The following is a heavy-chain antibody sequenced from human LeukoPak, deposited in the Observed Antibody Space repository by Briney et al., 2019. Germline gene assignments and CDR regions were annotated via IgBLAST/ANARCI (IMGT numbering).Heavy chain of an antibody. CDR1: GYRFTNYW. J-gene: IGHJ4*02. CDR2: IYPGDSDI. CDR3: TRQGVYYSDSSAFYY. Sequence: GESLKISCKGSGYRFTNYWIGWVRQMPGKGLELMGSIYPGDSDIRYSPSFQGQVTISADKSFTTAYLQWRSLEASDTAIYYCTRQGVYYSDSSAFYYWGQGTRVTVSS. V-gene: IGHV5-51*01. D-gene: IGHD3-22*01.